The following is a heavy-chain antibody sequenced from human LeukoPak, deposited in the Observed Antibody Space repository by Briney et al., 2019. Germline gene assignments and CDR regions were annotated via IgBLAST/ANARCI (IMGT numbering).Heavy chain of an antibody. Sequence: GRSLRLSCAASGFTLGEYVMHWVRKAPGKGLEWVSGISRDSGSIGYGDTVKGRFTISRDNAKNSLYLQMDSLRPEDTAFYYCTKGVRGRFYYDSSGHHDFWGQGTLVTVSS. CDR3: TKGVRGRFYYDSSGHHDF. CDR1: GFTLGEYV. D-gene: IGHD3-22*01. CDR2: ISRDSGSI. V-gene: IGHV3-9*01. J-gene: IGHJ4*02.